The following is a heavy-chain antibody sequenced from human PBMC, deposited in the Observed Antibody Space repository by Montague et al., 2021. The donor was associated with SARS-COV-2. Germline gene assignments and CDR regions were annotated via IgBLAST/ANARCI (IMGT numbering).Heavy chain of an antibody. V-gene: IGHV4-39*01. CDR2: IYYSGST. CDR3: AVRGGGVDAFGI. D-gene: IGHD2-8*02. Sequence: SETLSLTCTVSGGSIRSSSYYWGWIRQPPGKGLDWIGCIYYSGSTSYNPSLKSRVTISVDTSKNQFSLNLSSVTAADTAVYYCAVRGGGVDAFGIWGQGTMVIVSS. CDR1: GGSIRSSSYY. J-gene: IGHJ3*02.